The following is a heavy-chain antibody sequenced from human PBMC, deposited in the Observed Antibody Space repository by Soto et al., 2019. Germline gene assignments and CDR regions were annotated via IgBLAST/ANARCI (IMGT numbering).Heavy chain of an antibody. CDR2: ISGSGGST. V-gene: IGHV3-23*01. CDR3: AKDREQWLVPYFDY. CDR1: GFTFSSYA. Sequence: GGSLRLSCAASGFTFSSYAMSWVRQAPGKGLEWVSAISGSGGSTYYADSVKGRFTISRDNSKNTLYLQMNSLRAEDTAVYYSAKDREQWLVPYFDYWGQGTLVTVSS. D-gene: IGHD6-19*01. J-gene: IGHJ4*02.